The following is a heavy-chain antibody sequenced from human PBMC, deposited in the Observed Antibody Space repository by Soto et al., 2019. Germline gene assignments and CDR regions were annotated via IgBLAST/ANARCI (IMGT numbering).Heavy chain of an antibody. D-gene: IGHD2-2*01. CDR1: GGSVYGYY. Sequence: PSETISITCAVYGGSVYGYYWSWIRQPPGKGLEWIGEINHSGSTNYNPSLKSRVTISVDTSKNQFSLKLSFVTAADTAVYYCARGEDIVVVPAAYSRPAERDNWFDPWGQGTLVTVSS. CDR2: INHSGST. J-gene: IGHJ5*02. V-gene: IGHV4-34*01. CDR3: ARGEDIVVVPAAYSRPAERDNWFDP.